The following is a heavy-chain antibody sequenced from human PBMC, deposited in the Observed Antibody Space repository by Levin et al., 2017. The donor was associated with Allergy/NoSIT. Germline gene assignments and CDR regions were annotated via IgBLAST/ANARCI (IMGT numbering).Heavy chain of an antibody. CDR2: ISRSGETI. CDR3: ARLGYCTSISCYARDPYDYYMNG. Sequence: PGGSLRLSCAASGFTFSDFYMGWVRQAPGEGLEWISYISRSGETINYAGSVKGRFTISRDNAKNSLDLQMNNLRAEDTAAYYCARLGYCTSISCYARDPYDYYMNGWGKGTTVTVSS. D-gene: IGHD2-2*01. CDR1: GFTFSDFY. J-gene: IGHJ6*03. V-gene: IGHV3-11*01.